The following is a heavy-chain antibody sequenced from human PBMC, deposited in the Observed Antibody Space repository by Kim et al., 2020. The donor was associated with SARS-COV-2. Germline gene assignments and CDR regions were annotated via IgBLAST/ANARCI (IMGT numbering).Heavy chain of an antibody. V-gene: IGHV4-34*01. CDR1: GGSFNHYY. Sequence: SETLSLTCAVYGGSFNHYYWSWIRQSPGKGLEWIGEINHSGSTNYNPSLESRVTMSVDTSKNQFSLKLTSVTAADTAVYYCARIEVFDFDYWGQGTPGTV. J-gene: IGHJ4*02. CDR3: ARIEVFDFDY. D-gene: IGHD2-21*01. CDR2: INHSGST.